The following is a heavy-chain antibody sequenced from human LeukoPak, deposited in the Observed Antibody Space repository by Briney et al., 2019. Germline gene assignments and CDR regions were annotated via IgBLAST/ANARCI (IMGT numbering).Heavy chain of an antibody. V-gene: IGHV4-34*01. Sequence: PSETLSLTCAVYGGSISGYYWSWIRQPPGQGLEWIGEINYSGSINYNPSLKSRVTISVDTSKNQFSLKLSSVTAADTAVYYCARDVGAGGYEYWGQGTPVTVSS. CDR2: INYSGSI. J-gene: IGHJ4*02. D-gene: IGHD5-12*01. CDR3: ARDVGAGGYEY. CDR1: GGSISGYY.